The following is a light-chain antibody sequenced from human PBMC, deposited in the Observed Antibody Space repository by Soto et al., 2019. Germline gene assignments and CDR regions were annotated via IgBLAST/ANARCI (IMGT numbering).Light chain of an antibody. Sequence: QSALTQPDSVSGSPGQSITIPCTGTSSDIGGYDHVSWYQQHPGKAPKLMVYDVSNRPSGVSDRFSGSKSANTASLTISGLQAEDEADYYCNSYTTSSSLYVFGTGTKLTVL. CDR1: SSDIGGYDH. V-gene: IGLV2-14*01. J-gene: IGLJ1*01. CDR3: NSYTTSSSLYV. CDR2: DVS.